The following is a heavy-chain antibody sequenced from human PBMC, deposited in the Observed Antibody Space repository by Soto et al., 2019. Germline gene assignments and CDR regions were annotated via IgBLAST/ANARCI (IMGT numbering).Heavy chain of an antibody. J-gene: IGHJ3*01. CDR2: ISDAAGSA. V-gene: IGHV3-23*01. CDR3: ARPYGGKIGDAPDL. CDR1: GFTFSSYA. D-gene: IGHD4-17*01. Sequence: LRLSCVASGFTFSSYAMSWVRQVPGKGLEWVSTISDAAGSAYYVDSVKGRFTISRDNSKKTLYLQMNSLRAEDSAVYYCARPYGGKIGDAPDLWGPGTMVTVSS.